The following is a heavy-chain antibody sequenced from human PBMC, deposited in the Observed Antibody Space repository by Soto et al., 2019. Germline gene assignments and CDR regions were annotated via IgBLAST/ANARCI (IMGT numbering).Heavy chain of an antibody. CDR2: ISWKSGSM. V-gene: IGHV3-9*01. D-gene: IGHD3-9*01. Sequence: EVQLVESGGDLVQPGRSLRLASTASGFKFDDYAMHWVRQAPGKGLEWVSGISWKSGSMNYADSVKGRFTISRDNAKNSLYLQMNSLRSEDTALYYCAKDIYDILTGYSRGDGLDLWGHGTMVTVSS. CDR1: GFKFDDYA. J-gene: IGHJ3*01. CDR3: AKDIYDILTGYSRGDGLDL.